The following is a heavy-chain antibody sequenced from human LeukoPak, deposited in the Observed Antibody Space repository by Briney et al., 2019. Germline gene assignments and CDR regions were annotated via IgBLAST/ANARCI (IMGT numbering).Heavy chain of an antibody. V-gene: IGHV3-7*01. J-gene: IGHJ4*02. CDR1: EFTFSNYW. D-gene: IGHD3-22*01. CDR3: ARDSYYDSSGYPDY. CDR2: IKQDGSEK. Sequence: GGSLRLSCAASEFTFSNYWMTWVRQAPGKGLEWVANIKQDGSEKYYVGSVKGRFTISRDNAKNSLYLQMNSLRAEDTAVYYCARDSYYDSSGYPDYWGQGTLVTVSS.